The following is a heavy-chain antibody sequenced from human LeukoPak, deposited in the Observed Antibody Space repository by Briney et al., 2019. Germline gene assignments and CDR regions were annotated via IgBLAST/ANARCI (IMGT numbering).Heavy chain of an antibody. CDR3: ARDFQDSSGYYYPFDY. CDR1: GGTFSSYA. CDR2: IIPILGIA. J-gene: IGHJ4*02. D-gene: IGHD3-22*01. V-gene: IGHV1-69*04. Sequence: SVKVSCKASGGTFSSYAISWVRQAPGQGLEWMGRIIPILGIANYAQKFQGRVTITADKSTSTAYMELSSLRSGDTAVYYCARDFQDSSGYYYPFDYWGQGTLVTVSS.